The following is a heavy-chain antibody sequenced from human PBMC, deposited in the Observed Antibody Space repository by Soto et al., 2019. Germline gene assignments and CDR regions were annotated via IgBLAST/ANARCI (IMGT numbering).Heavy chain of an antibody. CDR2: VYNSGST. J-gene: IGHJ4*02. CDR3: ARYRREAVAGYTLDN. D-gene: IGHD6-13*01. CDR1: GGSISSNY. Sequence: PAETLSLTCTVSGGSISSNYWTWIRQPPGKGLEWMGYVYNSGSTNYNPSLKSRVTISEDTSKSQFSLKVNSMTAADTAVYYCARYRREAVAGYTLDNWGQGMLVTVSS. V-gene: IGHV4-59*01.